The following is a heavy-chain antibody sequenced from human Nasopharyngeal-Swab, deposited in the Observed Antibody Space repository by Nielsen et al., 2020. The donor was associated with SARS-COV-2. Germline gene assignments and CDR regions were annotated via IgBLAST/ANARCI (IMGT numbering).Heavy chain of an antibody. CDR3: ARDPRLVTMVRGAYYYYHYGMDV. Sequence: SETLSLTCAVSGGSISSSNWWSWVRQPPGKGLEWIGEIYHSGSTNYNPSLKSRVTISVGKSKNQFSLKLSSVTAADTAVYYCARDPRLVTMVRGAYYYYHYGMDVWGQGTTVTVSS. J-gene: IGHJ6*02. D-gene: IGHD3-10*01. CDR2: IYHSGST. V-gene: IGHV4-4*02. CDR1: GGSISSSNW.